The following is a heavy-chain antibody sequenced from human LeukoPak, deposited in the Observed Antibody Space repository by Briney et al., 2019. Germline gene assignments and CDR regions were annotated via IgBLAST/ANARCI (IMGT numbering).Heavy chain of an antibody. J-gene: IGHJ4*02. CDR3: ARDRVLGMVRGIDY. CDR1: GYTFTSYG. Sequence: EASVKVSCKASGYTFTSYGISWVRQAPGQGLEWMGWISGYNGNTNHAQKLQGRVTMTTDTSTSTAYVELRSLRSDDTAVYYCARDRVLGMVRGIDYWGQGTLVTVSS. V-gene: IGHV1-18*01. CDR2: ISGYNGNT. D-gene: IGHD3-10*01.